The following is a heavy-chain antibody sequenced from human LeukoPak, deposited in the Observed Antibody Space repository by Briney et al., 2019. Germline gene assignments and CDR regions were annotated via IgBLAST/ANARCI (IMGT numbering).Heavy chain of an antibody. CDR3: ARYYGSGSYDY. CDR2: INAGNGNT. J-gene: IGHJ4*02. CDR1: GYAFTSYG. Sequence: GASVKVSCKASGYAFTSYGISWVRQAPGQGLEWMGWINAGNGNTKYSQKFQGRVTITRDTSASTAYMELSSLRSEDTAVYYCARYYGSGSYDYWGQGTLVTVSS. V-gene: IGHV1-18*01. D-gene: IGHD3-10*01.